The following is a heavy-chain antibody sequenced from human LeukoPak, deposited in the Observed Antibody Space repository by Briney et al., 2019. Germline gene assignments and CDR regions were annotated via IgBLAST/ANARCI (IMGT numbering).Heavy chain of an antibody. J-gene: IGHJ4*02. Sequence: SVKVSCKASGGTFSSYAISWVRQAPGQGHEWMGGIIPIFGTANYAQKFQGRGTITADESTCTAYMELSSLSPEDKAVSYCARFSLSGYSFDYWGQGTLVTVSS. CDR1: GGTFSSYA. CDR3: ARFSLSGYSFDY. V-gene: IGHV1-69*13. CDR2: IIPIFGTA. D-gene: IGHD3-3*01.